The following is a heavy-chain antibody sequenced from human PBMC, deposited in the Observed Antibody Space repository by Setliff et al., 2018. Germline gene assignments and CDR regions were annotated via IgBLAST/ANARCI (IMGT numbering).Heavy chain of an antibody. CDR3: TNSYSSGNY. J-gene: IGHJ4*02. CDR1: GFTFSNAW. D-gene: IGHD6-19*01. Sequence: GSLRLSCAASGFTFSNAWMSWVRQAPGKGLEWVGRMKSKTDGGTTDYAAPVKGRFTISRDDSKNTLYLQMNSLKTEDTAVYYCTNSYSSGNYWGQGTLVTVSS. CDR2: MKSKTDGGTT. V-gene: IGHV3-15*01.